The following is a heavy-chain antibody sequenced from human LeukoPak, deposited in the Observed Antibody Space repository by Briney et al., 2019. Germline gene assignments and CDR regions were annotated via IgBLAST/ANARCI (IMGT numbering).Heavy chain of an antibody. CDR2: IYYSGST. V-gene: IGHV4-39*01. J-gene: IGHJ4*02. CDR3: ARRDHGDYSNY. CDR1: GGSISSSSYY. Sequence: SETLSLTCTVSGGSISSSSYYWGWIRQPPGKGLEWIGSIYYSGSTYYNPSLKSRVTISVDTSKNQFSLKLSSVTAADTAEYYCARRDHGDYSNYWGQGTLVTVSS. D-gene: IGHD4-17*01.